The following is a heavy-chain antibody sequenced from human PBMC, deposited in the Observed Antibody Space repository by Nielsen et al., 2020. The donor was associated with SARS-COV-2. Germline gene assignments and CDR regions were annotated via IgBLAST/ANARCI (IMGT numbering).Heavy chain of an antibody. CDR1: GYSFTSYW. V-gene: IGHV5-51*01. CDR2: IYPGDSDT. D-gene: IGHD2-2*01. J-gene: IGHJ5*02. Sequence: KVSCKGSGYSFTSYWIGWVRQMPGKGLEWMGIIYPGDSDTRYSPSFQGQVTISADKSISTAYLQWSSLKASDTAMYYCAGLAPYCSSTSCLSGNWFDPWGQGTLVTVSS. CDR3: AGLAPYCSSTSCLSGNWFDP.